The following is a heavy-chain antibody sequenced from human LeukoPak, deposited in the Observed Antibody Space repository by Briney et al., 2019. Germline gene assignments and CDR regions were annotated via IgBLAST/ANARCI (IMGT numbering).Heavy chain of an antibody. J-gene: IGHJ5*02. Sequence: PGGSLRLSCAASGFSFSSYGMYWVRHAPGKGLEWVAFIRYDGSSKYYADSVKGRFTISRDNSKNPLYLQMNSLRAEDTAVYYCARVPYRIVVVVAAHFDPWGQGTLVTVSS. V-gene: IGHV3-30*02. CDR3: ARVPYRIVVVVAAHFDP. D-gene: IGHD2-15*01. CDR2: IRYDGSSK. CDR1: GFSFSSYG.